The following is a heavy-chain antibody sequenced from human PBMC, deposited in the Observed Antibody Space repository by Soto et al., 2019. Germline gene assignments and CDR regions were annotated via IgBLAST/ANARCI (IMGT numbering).Heavy chain of an antibody. CDR2: ISYDGSNK. CDR1: GFTFSSYG. D-gene: IGHD2-21*02. V-gene: IGHV3-30*18. Sequence: GGSLRLSCAASGFTFSSYGMHWVRQAPGKGLEWVAVISYDGSNKYYADSVKGRITISRDNSKNTLYLQMNSLRAEDMAVYYCAKDRWIYCGGDCPADYWGQGTLVTVSS. CDR3: AKDRWIYCGGDCPADY. J-gene: IGHJ4*02.